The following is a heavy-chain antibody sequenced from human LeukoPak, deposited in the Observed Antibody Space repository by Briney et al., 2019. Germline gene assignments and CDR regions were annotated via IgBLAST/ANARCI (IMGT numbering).Heavy chain of an antibody. CDR3: ARDAYSYGPDDAFDI. CDR2: IIPILGIA. V-gene: IGHV1-69*04. CDR1: GGTFSSYT. Sequence: VASVKVSCKASGGTFSSYTISWVRQAPGQGLEWMGGIIPILGIANYAQKFQGRVTITADKSTSTAYMELSSLRSEDTAVYYCARDAYSYGPDDAFDIWGQGTMVTVSS. J-gene: IGHJ3*02. D-gene: IGHD5-18*01.